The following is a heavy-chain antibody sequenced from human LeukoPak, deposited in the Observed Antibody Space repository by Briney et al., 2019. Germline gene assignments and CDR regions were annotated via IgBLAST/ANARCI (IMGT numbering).Heavy chain of an antibody. CDR3: ARTGGIDSSGYYSWFDY. D-gene: IGHD3-22*01. Sequence: KSSETLSLTCIVSGGSINNHYWTWIRQTPGKGLEWIGDIHYTGTTKYNPSLKSRVTISIDTSKNQFSLKLSSVTAADTAVYYCARTGGIDSSGYYSWFDYWGQGTLVTVSS. V-gene: IGHV4-59*11. CDR2: IHYTGTT. J-gene: IGHJ4*02. CDR1: GGSINNHY.